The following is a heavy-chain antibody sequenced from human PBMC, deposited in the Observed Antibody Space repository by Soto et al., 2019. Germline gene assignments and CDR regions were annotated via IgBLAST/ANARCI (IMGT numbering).Heavy chain of an antibody. CDR2: IYYSGST. CDR1: GGSISSYY. Sequence: SETLSLTCTFSGGSISSYYWSLIRQPPGKGLEWIGYIYYSGSTNYNPSLKSRVTISVDTSKNQFSLKLSSVTAADTAVYYCAGNIMITFYGFDPWGQGTLVTVSS. CDR3: AGNIMITFYGFDP. J-gene: IGHJ5*02. V-gene: IGHV4-59*01. D-gene: IGHD3-16*01.